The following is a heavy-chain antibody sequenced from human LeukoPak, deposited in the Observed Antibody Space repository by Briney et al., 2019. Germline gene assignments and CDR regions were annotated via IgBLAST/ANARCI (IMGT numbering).Heavy chain of an antibody. Sequence: SETVSLTGSVSGGSMSSYHWVWLRPPPGKGLEGFVDIYYSGSTNYNPSVQSRVTISVDPSRNQFSLRLSSVTAADTAVHYCARGSNWANTFGPWGQGTLVTVSS. CDR1: GGSMSSYH. D-gene: IGHD7-27*01. CDR3: ARGSNWANTFGP. CDR2: IYYSGST. J-gene: IGHJ5*02. V-gene: IGHV4-59*01.